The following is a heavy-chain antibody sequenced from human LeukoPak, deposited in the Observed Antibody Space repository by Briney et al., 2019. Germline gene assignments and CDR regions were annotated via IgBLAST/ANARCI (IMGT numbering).Heavy chain of an antibody. CDR2: ISAYNGNT. V-gene: IGHV1-18*01. Sequence: ASVKVSCKASGYTFTSYGISWVRQAPGQGLEWMGWISAYNGNTNYAQKLQGRVTMTTDTSTSTAYMELRSLRSDDTAVYYCARVGDTLVDYYDSSGYYSLDYWGQGTLVTVSS. D-gene: IGHD3-22*01. CDR1: GYTFTSYG. CDR3: ARVGDTLVDYYDSSGYYSLDY. J-gene: IGHJ4*02.